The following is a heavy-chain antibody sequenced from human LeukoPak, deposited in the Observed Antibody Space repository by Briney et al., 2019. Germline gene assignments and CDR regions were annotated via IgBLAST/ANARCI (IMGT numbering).Heavy chain of an antibody. CDR2: ISSSGSTI. J-gene: IGHJ3*02. CDR1: GFTFSDYY. CDR3: AGAPTADYDSSGYDNHDAFDI. D-gene: IGHD3-22*01. V-gene: IGHV3-11*01. Sequence: GGSLRLSCAASGFTFSDYYMSWIRPAPGKGLEWVSYISSSGSTIYYADSVKGRFTISRDNAKNSLYLQMNSLRAEDTAVYYCAGAPTADYDSSGYDNHDAFDIWGQGTMVTVSS.